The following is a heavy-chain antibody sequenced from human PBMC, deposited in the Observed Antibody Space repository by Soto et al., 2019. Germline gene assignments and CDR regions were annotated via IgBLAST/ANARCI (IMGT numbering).Heavy chain of an antibody. CDR1: GGTFSSYA. J-gene: IGHJ6*02. V-gene: IGHV1-69*01. CDR3: ARDHKGGSYYESGMGV. CDR2: IIPIFGTA. D-gene: IGHD1-26*01. Sequence: QVQLVQSGAEVKKPGSSVKVSCKASGGTFSSYAISWVRQAPGQGLEWMGGIIPIFGTANYAQKFQGRVTITADESTSTAYMELSSLRSEDTAVYYCARDHKGGSYYESGMGVWGQGTTVTVSS.